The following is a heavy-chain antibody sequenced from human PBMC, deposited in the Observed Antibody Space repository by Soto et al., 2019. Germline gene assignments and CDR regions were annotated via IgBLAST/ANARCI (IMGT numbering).Heavy chain of an antibody. CDR2: INHSGST. D-gene: IGHD3-9*01. CDR1: GGSFSGYY. Sequence: QVQLQQWGAGLLKPSETLSLTCAVYGGSFSGYYWSWIRQPPGKGLEWIGEINHSGSTNYNPSLKRRVTRSVDTSKNQFSMKLSSVTAADTAVYYCARGPSYLTGYYVYYYYYGMDVWGQGTTVTVSS. V-gene: IGHV4-34*01. J-gene: IGHJ6*02. CDR3: ARGPSYLTGYYVYYYYYGMDV.